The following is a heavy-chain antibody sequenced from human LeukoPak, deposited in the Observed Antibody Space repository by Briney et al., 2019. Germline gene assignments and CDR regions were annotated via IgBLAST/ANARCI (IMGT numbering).Heavy chain of an antibody. Sequence: GGSLRLSCAASGFTFSSYTMNWVRQAPGKGLEWVSSISRSSTYIYFADSVRGRFTVSRDNAKNSLYLQMNSLRAEDTAVYYCARDLETRGSHVVHYFHPFDYWGQGTQVTISS. CDR2: ISRSSTYI. CDR3: ARDLETRGSHVVHYFHPFDY. V-gene: IGHV3-21*01. CDR1: GFTFSSYT. D-gene: IGHD1-26*01. J-gene: IGHJ4*02.